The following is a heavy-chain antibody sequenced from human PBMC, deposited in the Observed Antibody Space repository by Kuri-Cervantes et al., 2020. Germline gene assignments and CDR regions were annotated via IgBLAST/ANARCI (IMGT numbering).Heavy chain of an antibody. CDR1: GFTFSSYG. CDR3: AKLWLWFGETNDY. Sequence: LSLSCAAPGFTFSSYGMHWVRQAPGKGLEWVAVISYDGSNKYYADSVKGRFTISRDNSKNTLYLQMNSLRAEDTAVYYCAKLWLWFGETNDYWGQGTLVTVSS. J-gene: IGHJ4*02. CDR2: ISYDGSNK. D-gene: IGHD3-10*01. V-gene: IGHV3-30*18.